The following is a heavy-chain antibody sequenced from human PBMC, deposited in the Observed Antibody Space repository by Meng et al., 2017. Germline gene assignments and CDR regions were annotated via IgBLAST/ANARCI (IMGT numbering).Heavy chain of an antibody. CDR2: IYSGGST. CDR1: GGSISSYY. D-gene: IGHD6-13*01. J-gene: IGHJ4*02. CDR3: ARDIFNSSSWYGYYFDY. Sequence: ETLSLTCTVSGGSISSYYWSWIRQPPGKGLEWVSVIYSGGSTYYADSVKGRFTISRDNSKNTLYLQMNSLRAEDTAVYYCARDIFNSSSWYGYYFDYWGQGTLVTVSS. V-gene: IGHV3-53*01.